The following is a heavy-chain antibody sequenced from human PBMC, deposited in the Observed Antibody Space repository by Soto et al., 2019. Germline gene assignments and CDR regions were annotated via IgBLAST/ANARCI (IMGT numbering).Heavy chain of an antibody. CDR1: GYTFTNHH. CDR2: INPRGGGT. J-gene: IGHJ4*02. Sequence: QVQLAQSGAEVKKPGASVRVSCKASGYTFTNHHMHWVRQVPGEGLEWMGMINPRGGGTKYPQKFKGRGTMTRDTSTSTAYMDLSRLTYDYTGLYYCCRLGYGHGYWGEGTLGSVSS. D-gene: IGHD5-18*01. V-gene: IGHV1-46*03. CDR3: CRLGYGHGY.